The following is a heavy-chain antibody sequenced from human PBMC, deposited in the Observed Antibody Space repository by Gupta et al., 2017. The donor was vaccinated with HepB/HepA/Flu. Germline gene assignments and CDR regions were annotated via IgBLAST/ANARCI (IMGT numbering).Heavy chain of an antibody. V-gene: IGHV4-34*01. D-gene: IGHD1-26*01. Sequence: QVQLQQWGAGLLKPSETLSLTCAVYGGSFSGYYWSWIRQPPGKGLEWIGEINHSGSTNYNPSLKSRVTISVDTSKNQFSLKLSSVTAADTAVYYCARGQSGSYPFDYWGQGTLVTVSS. CDR2: INHSGST. CDR1: GGSFSGYY. J-gene: IGHJ4*02. CDR3: ARGQSGSYPFDY.